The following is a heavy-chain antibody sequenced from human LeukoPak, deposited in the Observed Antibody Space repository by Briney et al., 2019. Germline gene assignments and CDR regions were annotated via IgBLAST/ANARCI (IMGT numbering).Heavy chain of an antibody. CDR2: INPNSGGT. D-gene: IGHD2-2*01. V-gene: IGHV1-2*02. J-gene: IGHJ6*03. Sequence: ASVKVSCKASGYTFTGYYMHWVRQAPGQGLEWMGWINPNSGGTNYAQKFQGRVTMTRDTSISTAYMELSRLRSDDTAVYYCARDFTGYCSSTSCYSPKRVYYYMDVWGKGTTVTVSS. CDR3: ARDFTGYCSSTSCYSPKRVYYYMDV. CDR1: GYTFTGYY.